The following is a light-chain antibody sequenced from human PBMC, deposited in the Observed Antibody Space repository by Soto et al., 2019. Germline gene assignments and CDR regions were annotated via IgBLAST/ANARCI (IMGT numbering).Light chain of an antibody. V-gene: IGKV3-20*01. CDR3: QQYGDSPQT. CDR1: YTISNNY. Sequence: EIVLTQSPDTLSLSPGERATLSCRASYTISNNYVAWYQQKPGQAPRLLIFGVFSRATGIPDRFSGGGSGTQFTLTVSRLEPEDFAVYFCQQYGDSPQTFGQGTKVEVK. J-gene: IGKJ1*01. CDR2: GVF.